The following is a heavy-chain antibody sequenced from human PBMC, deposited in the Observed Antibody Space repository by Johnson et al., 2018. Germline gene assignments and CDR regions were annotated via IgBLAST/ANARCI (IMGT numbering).Heavy chain of an antibody. D-gene: IGHD4-17*01. CDR1: GFTFSSYG. CDR2: IWYDGSNK. CDR3: ARDRGPGDRSAFDI. J-gene: IGHJ3*02. V-gene: IGHV3-33*01. Sequence: QVQLVQSGGGVVQXGRSLRLXCAASGFTFSSYGMHWVRQAPGKGLEWVAVIWYDGSNKYDADSVKGRFTISRDNSKNTLYLQMTSRRAEDTAVYYCARDRGPGDRSAFDIWGQGTMVTVSS.